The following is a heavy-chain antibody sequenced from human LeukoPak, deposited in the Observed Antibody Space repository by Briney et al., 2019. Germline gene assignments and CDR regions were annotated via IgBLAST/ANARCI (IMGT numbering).Heavy chain of an antibody. CDR3: ARDVKYYYGSESLDWFDP. CDR1: GFTFSSYA. Sequence: PGGSLRLSCAASGFTFSSYAMSWVRQAPGKGLEWVSGLSASGGLTYYADSVKGRFTISRDNAKNSLYLQMNSLRAEDTAVYYCARDVKYYYGSESLDWFDPWGQGTLVTVSS. V-gene: IGHV3-23*01. D-gene: IGHD3-10*01. CDR2: LSASGGLT. J-gene: IGHJ5*02.